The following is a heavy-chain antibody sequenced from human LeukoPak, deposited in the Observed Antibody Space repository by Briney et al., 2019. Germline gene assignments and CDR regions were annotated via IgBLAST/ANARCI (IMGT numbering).Heavy chain of an antibody. V-gene: IGHV3-30*02. D-gene: IGHD2-15*01. Sequence: PGGSLRLSCAASGFTFSSHGMHWVRQAPGKGLEWVAFIRYDGSNKYYADSVKGRFTISRDNSKNTLYLQMNSLRAEDTAVYYCAKDPTLLGYCSGGSCYPFDYWGQGTLVTVSS. CDR2: IRYDGSNK. J-gene: IGHJ4*02. CDR3: AKDPTLLGYCSGGSCYPFDY. CDR1: GFTFSSHG.